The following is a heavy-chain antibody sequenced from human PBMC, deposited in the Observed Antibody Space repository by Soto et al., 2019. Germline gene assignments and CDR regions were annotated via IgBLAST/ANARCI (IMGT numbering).Heavy chain of an antibody. J-gene: IGHJ4*02. CDR1: GFTFTTYA. CDR2: VTGSGDST. Sequence: EVQLLESGGGLVQPGGSLRLSCAASGFTFTTYAMSWVRQAPGKGLEWVSAVTGSGDSTYYEDSVKGRFTISRDNFKNTLDLEMNSLRAEDTAVYYCARDQRYYCATTSCYVFDSWGQGALVTVSS. D-gene: IGHD2-2*01. V-gene: IGHV3-23*01. CDR3: ARDQRYYCATTSCYVFDS.